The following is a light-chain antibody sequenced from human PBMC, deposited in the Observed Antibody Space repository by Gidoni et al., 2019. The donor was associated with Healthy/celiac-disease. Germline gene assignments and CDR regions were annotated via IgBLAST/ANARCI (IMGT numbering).Light chain of an antibody. CDR1: QSVLYSSNNKNY. Sequence: GSLGERATINCKSSQSVLYSSNNKNYLAWYQQKPGQPPKLLIYWASTRESGVPDRFSGSWSGTDFTLTISSLQAEDVAVYYCQQYYSTPPTFGQGTKLEIK. CDR3: QQYYSTPPT. J-gene: IGKJ2*01. CDR2: WAS. V-gene: IGKV4-1*01.